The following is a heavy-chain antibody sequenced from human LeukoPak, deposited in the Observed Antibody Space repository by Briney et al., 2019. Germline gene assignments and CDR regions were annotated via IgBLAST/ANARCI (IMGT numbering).Heavy chain of an antibody. J-gene: IGHJ5*02. CDR3: ARSRADAYCGGDCYISWFDP. CDR2: IYYSGST. CDR1: GGSISSYY. D-gene: IGHD2-21*02. V-gene: IGHV4-59*01. Sequence: SETLSLTCTASGGSISSYYWSWIRQPPGKGLEWIGYIYYSGSTNYDPSLKSRVTISVDTSKNQFSLKLSSVTAADTAVYYCARSRADAYCGGDCYISWFDPWGQGTLVTVSS.